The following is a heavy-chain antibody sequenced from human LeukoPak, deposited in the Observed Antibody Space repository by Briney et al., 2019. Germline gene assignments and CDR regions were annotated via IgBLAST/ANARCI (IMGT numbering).Heavy chain of an antibody. Sequence: SQTLSLTCTVSGGSISSGGYYWSWIRQHPGKGLEWIGYIYYSGSTYYNPSLKSRVTISVDTSKNQFSLKLSSVTAADTAVCYCARQTTAVSLSGLLANAFDIWGQGTMVTVSS. D-gene: IGHD4-17*01. J-gene: IGHJ3*02. V-gene: IGHV4-31*03. CDR2: IYYSGST. CDR3: ARQTTAVSLSGLLANAFDI. CDR1: GGSISSGGYY.